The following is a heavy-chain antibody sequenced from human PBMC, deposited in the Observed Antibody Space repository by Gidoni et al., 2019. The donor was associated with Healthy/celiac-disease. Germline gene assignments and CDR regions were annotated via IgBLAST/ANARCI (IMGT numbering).Heavy chain of an antibody. Sequence: QVQLQESGPGLVKPSEPLSLTCTVSGGSVSSGSYYCSWIRQPPGKGLEWIGYIYYSGSTNYNPSLKSRVTISVETSKNQFSLKLSSVTAADTAVYYCARDPSPYYYDSSGYSNWFDPWGQGTLVTVSS. CDR2: IYYSGST. D-gene: IGHD3-22*01. CDR3: ARDPSPYYYDSSGYSNWFDP. J-gene: IGHJ5*02. CDR1: GGSVSSGSYY. V-gene: IGHV4-61*01.